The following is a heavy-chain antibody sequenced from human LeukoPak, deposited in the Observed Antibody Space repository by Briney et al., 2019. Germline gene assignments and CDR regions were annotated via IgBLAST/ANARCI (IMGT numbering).Heavy chain of an antibody. D-gene: IGHD2-15*01. V-gene: IGHV1-2*02. Sequence: AASVKVSCKASGYTFTGYYMHWVRQAPGQGLEWMGWINPNSGGTNYAQKFQGRVTMTRNTSISTAYMELSSLRSEDTAVYYCARVVLGIYYYYMDVWGKGTTVTVSS. CDR1: GYTFTGYY. J-gene: IGHJ6*03. CDR2: INPNSGGT. CDR3: ARVVLGIYYYYMDV.